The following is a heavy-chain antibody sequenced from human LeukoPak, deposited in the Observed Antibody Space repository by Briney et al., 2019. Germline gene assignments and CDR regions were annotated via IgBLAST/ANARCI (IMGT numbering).Heavy chain of an antibody. D-gene: IGHD5-12*01. CDR1: GFTFSSYG. CDR2: ISYDGSNK. Sequence: GGSLRLSCAASGFTFSSYGMHWVRQAPGKGLEWVAVISYDGSNKYYADSVKGRFTISRDNSKNTLYLQMNSLRAEDTAVYYCAKGGYSGYDGGEHFDYWGQGTLVTVSS. CDR3: AKGGYSGYDGGEHFDY. J-gene: IGHJ4*02. V-gene: IGHV3-30*18.